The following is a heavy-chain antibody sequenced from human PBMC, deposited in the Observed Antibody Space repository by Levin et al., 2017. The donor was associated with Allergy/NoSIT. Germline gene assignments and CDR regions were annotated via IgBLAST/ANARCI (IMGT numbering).Heavy chain of an antibody. Sequence: GGSLRLSCAASGFTFSSYGIHWVRQAPGKGLEWVAVISYDGSNKYYADSVKGRFNISRDNSKNTLYLQMNSLRAEDTAVYYCAKDHNYYGSGHPYYFDYWGQGTLVTVSS. CDR3: AKDHNYYGSGHPYYFDY. J-gene: IGHJ4*02. CDR2: ISYDGSNK. CDR1: GFTFSSYG. D-gene: IGHD3-10*01. V-gene: IGHV3-30*18.